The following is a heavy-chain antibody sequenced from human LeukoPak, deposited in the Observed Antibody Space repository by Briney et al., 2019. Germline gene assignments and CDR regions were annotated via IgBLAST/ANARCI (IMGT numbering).Heavy chain of an antibody. V-gene: IGHV3-30*02. Sequence: GGSLRLSCAASGFTFSSYGMHWVRQAPGKGLEWVAFIRYDGSNKYYADSVKGRFTISRDNSNNTLYLQMSSLRAEDTAVYNCAKFGIATTGRGGGDYCWGQGTLVTVSS. CDR2: IRYDGSNK. J-gene: IGHJ4*02. CDR3: AKFGIATTGRGGGDYC. D-gene: IGHD6-13*01. CDR1: GFTFSSYG.